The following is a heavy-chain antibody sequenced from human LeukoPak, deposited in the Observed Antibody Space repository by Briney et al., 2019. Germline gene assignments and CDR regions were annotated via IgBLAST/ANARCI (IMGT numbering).Heavy chain of an antibody. Sequence: GASVKVSCKASGGTFSSYAISWVRQAPGQGLELMGGIIPIFGTANYAQKFQGRVTITADESTSTAYMELSSLRSEDTAVYYCARVREGQWLRSKAYYYGMDVWGKGTTVTASS. D-gene: IGHD5-12*01. CDR3: ARVREGQWLRSKAYYYGMDV. V-gene: IGHV1-69*13. CDR1: GGTFSSYA. CDR2: IIPIFGTA. J-gene: IGHJ6*04.